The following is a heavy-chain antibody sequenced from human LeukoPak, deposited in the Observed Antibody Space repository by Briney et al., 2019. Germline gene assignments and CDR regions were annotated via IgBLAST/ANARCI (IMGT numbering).Heavy chain of an antibody. J-gene: IGHJ4*02. CDR3: ARVTGYMIEDYFDY. V-gene: IGHV4-4*07. CDR2: IYTSGTT. D-gene: IGHD3-22*01. CDR1: GGSISSYY. Sequence: SETLSLTCTVSGGSISSYYWSWIRQPAGKGLEWIGRIYTSGTTHYNPSLKSRVTMSVDTSKNYFSLKLNSVTAADTAVYYCARVTGYMIEDYFDYWGQGTLVTVSS.